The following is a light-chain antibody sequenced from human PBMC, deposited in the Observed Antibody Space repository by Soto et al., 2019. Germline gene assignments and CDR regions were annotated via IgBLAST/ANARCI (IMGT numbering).Light chain of an antibody. CDR1: SSDVGSYDL. J-gene: IGLJ1*01. V-gene: IGLV2-23*01. Sequence: QSALTQSASVSGSPGQSITISCTGTSSDVGSYDLVSWYQQHPGKAPKLMIYEGSKRPSGVSNRFSGSKSGNTASLTISGLQAEDEADYHCCSYAGGSTYVFGTGTKLTVL. CDR2: EGS. CDR3: CSYAGGSTYV.